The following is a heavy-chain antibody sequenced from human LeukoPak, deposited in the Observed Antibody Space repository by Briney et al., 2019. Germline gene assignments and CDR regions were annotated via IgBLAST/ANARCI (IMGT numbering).Heavy chain of an antibody. CDR2: INHRGSST. D-gene: IGHD2-2*01. CDR3: AKNKDYCSSSTCYYQNGMDV. J-gene: IGHJ6*02. CDR1: GFSFSSYA. Sequence: GGSLRLSCAASGFSFSSYAMSWVRQAPGKGLERISAINHRGSSTYYTDSVKGRFTISRDNSKNTLYLQMNSLRAEDTAVYHCAKNKDYCSSSTCYYQNGMDVWGQGTTVAVSS. V-gene: IGHV3-23*01.